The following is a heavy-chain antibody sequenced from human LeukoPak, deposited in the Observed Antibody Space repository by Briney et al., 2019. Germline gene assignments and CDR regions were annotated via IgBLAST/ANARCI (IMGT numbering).Heavy chain of an antibody. Sequence: GGSLSLSCAASGLTFSSHWMHWVRQAPGKGLVWVSRITNDGSSTTYADSVKGRFTISRDNAKNTLYLQMNSLRAEDTAVYYCAKDILPPSYYDFWSGYNTYYYYGMDVWGQGTTVTVSS. D-gene: IGHD3-3*01. V-gene: IGHV3-74*01. J-gene: IGHJ6*02. CDR2: ITNDGSST. CDR1: GLTFSSHW. CDR3: AKDILPPSYYDFWSGYNTYYYYGMDV.